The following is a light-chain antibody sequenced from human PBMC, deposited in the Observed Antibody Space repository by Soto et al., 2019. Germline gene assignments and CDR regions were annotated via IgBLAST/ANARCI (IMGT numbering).Light chain of an antibody. V-gene: IGLV2-11*01. Sequence: ALTQPRSVSGSPGQSVSISCTGTSSDVGAYNYVSWYQHHPGKAPKFMIYDVNKRPSGVPDRFSGSKSGNTASLTISGLQAEDEADYYCCSYAGTYTHYVFGTGTKVTVL. CDR1: SSDVGAYNY. J-gene: IGLJ1*01. CDR3: CSYAGTYTHYV. CDR2: DVN.